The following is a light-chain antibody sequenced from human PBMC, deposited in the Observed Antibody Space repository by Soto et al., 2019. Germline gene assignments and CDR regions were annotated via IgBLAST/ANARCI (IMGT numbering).Light chain of an antibody. Sequence: EIVMTQSPATLSVSPGERATLSCRASQSVSSELAWYQQKHGQAPRLLIYGASTRATGIPARFSGSGSGTEFTLTISRLQSEDFAVYYCQQYNNWPPWTFGQGTKVDI. V-gene: IGKV3-15*01. CDR2: GAS. CDR3: QQYNNWPPWT. J-gene: IGKJ1*01. CDR1: QSVSSE.